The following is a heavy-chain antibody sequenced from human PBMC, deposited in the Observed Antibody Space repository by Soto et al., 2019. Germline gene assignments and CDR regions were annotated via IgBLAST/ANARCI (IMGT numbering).Heavy chain of an antibody. V-gene: IGHV3-23*01. J-gene: IGHJ4*02. CDR2: ISGSGGGT. CDR1: GFTFSSYA. D-gene: IGHD4-17*01. CDR3: AKADSYPTTVSCFDY. Sequence: GGSLRLSCAASGFTFSSYAMSWVRQAPGKGLEWVSAISGSGGGTYYADSVKGRFTISRDNSKNTLYLQMNSLRAEDTAVYYCAKADSYPTTVSCFDYWGQGTLVTVSS.